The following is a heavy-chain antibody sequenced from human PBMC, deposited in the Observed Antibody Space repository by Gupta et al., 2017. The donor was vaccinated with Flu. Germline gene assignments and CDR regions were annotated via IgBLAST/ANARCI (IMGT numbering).Heavy chain of an antibody. V-gene: IGHV3-30*04. CDR2: TYHDGSDK. J-gene: IGHJ6*03. CDR3: ARDSDYYMDV. Sequence: MNWVRQAPGRGLEWVAVTYHDGSDKYYADSVEGRFTISRDNSKNTLYLQMNSRRVEDTAVYYCARDSDYYMDVWGKGTTVTVSS.